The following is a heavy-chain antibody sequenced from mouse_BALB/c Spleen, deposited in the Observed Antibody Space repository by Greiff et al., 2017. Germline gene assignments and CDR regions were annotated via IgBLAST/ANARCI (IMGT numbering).Heavy chain of an antibody. Sequence: VQLQQSGAELVRSGASVKLSCTASGFNFKDYYMHWVKQRPEQGLEWIGWIDPENGDTEYAPKFQGKATMTADTSSNTAYLQLSSLTSEDTAVYYCYAPYDYDPYYFDYWGQGTTLTVSA. CDR2: IDPENGDT. V-gene: IGHV14-4*02. J-gene: IGHJ2*01. CDR1: GFNFKDYY. CDR3: YAPYDYDPYYFDY. D-gene: IGHD2-4*01.